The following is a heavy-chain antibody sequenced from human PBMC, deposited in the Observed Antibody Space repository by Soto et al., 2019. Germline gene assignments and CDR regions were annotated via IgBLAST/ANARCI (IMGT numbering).Heavy chain of an antibody. CDR2: INHSGST. V-gene: IGHV4-34*01. D-gene: IGHD4-17*01. CDR1: GGSFSGYY. Sequence: SETLSLTCAVYGGSFSGYYWSWIRQPPGKGLEWIGEINHSGSTNYNPSLKSRVTISVDTSKNQFSLKLSSVTAADTAVYYCARSAYGDYTPNWFDPWGQGTLVTVSS. J-gene: IGHJ5*02. CDR3: ARSAYGDYTPNWFDP.